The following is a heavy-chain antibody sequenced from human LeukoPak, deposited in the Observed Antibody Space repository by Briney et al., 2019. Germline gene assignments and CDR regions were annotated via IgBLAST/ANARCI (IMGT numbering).Heavy chain of an antibody. V-gene: IGHV1-69*06. J-gene: IGHJ1*01. D-gene: IGHD6-13*01. CDR3: ARIPDRHSSSWSPRVQH. CDR2: IMPIFGTA. CDR1: GGTFSSYA. Sequence: SVKVSCKASGGTFSSYAISWVRQAPGQGLEWMGGIMPIFGTANYAQKFQDRVTITADKSTSTAYMELSSLRSEDTAVYYCARIPDRHSSSWSPRVQHWGQGTLVTVSS.